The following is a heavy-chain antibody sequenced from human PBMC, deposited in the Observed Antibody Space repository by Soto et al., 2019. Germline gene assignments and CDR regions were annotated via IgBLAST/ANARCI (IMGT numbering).Heavy chain of an antibody. CDR2: ISYDGSNK. J-gene: IGHJ4*02. Sequence: PGGSLRLSCAASGFTFSNYAMHWVRQAPGKGLEWVAVISYDGSNKYYADSVKGRFTISRDNSKNTLYLQMNSLRAEDTAVYYCKVGPRAPSFDYWGQGTLVTVSS. CDR3: KVGPRAPSFDY. V-gene: IGHV3-30-3*01. CDR1: GFTFSNYA.